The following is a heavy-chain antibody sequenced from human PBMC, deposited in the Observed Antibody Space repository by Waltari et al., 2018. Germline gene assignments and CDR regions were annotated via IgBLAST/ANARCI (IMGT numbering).Heavy chain of an antibody. CDR3: ARGDYGDYD. D-gene: IGHD4-17*01. V-gene: IGHV3-30*01. J-gene: IGHJ4*02. Sequence: WGRQAPGQGLEGVAVISSDGRKKYYVDSVKGRFTISRDNSKNTLYLQMNSLRAEDTAVYYCARGDYGDYDWGQGTLVTVSS. CDR2: ISSDGRKK.